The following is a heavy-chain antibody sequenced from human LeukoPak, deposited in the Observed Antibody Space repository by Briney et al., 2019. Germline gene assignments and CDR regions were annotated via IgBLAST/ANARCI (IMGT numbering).Heavy chain of an antibody. J-gene: IGHJ6*02. V-gene: IGHV4-59*01. Sequence: SETLSLTCTVSGGSISSYYWSWIRQPPGKGLEWIGYIYYSGSTNYNPSLKSRVTISVDTSKNQFSPKLSSVTAADTAVYYCARENYGSGYGMDVWGQGTTVTVSS. CDR1: GGSISSYY. CDR2: IYYSGST. CDR3: ARENYGSGYGMDV. D-gene: IGHD3-10*01.